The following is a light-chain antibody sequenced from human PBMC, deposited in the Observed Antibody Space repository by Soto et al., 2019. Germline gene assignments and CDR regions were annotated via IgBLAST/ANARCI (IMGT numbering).Light chain of an antibody. J-gene: IGKJ2*01. CDR1: QSVSSNY. V-gene: IGKV3-20*01. CDR3: QQYGTSPFT. CDR2: GAS. Sequence: EIVLAQSPGTLSLSLGERATLSCRASQSVSSNYLAWYQQKPGQAPRLLIYGASTRATGIPDRFSGRGSGTTFTLVISRLEPEDFAVYYCQQYGTSPFTFGQGTKVDI.